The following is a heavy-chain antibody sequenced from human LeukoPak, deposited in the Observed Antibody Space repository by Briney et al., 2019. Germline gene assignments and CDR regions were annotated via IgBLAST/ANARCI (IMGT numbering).Heavy chain of an antibody. CDR3: ARVRVVWKLYDAFDI. V-gene: IGHV3-20*04. D-gene: IGHD1-1*01. Sequence: GGSLRLSCAASGFTFDDYGMKWVRQAPRKGLEWVSSINWNGGSTGYADSVKGRFTISRDNAKNSLYLQMNSLRAEDTALYYCARVRVVWKLYDAFDIWGQGTKVTVSS. CDR2: INWNGGST. J-gene: IGHJ3*02. CDR1: GFTFDDYG.